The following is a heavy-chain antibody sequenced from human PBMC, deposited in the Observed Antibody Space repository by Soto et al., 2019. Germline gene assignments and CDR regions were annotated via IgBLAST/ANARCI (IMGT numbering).Heavy chain of an antibody. V-gene: IGHV3-21*01. J-gene: IGHJ3*02. Sequence: XGSLRLDYAASGFTFSSYSMNWVRQAPGKGLEWVSSISSSSSYIYYADSVKGRFTISRDNAKNSLYLQMNSLRAEDTAVYYCARDSWHDILTGYPRGEAFDIWGQGTMVTVSS. D-gene: IGHD3-9*01. CDR2: ISSSSSYI. CDR1: GFTFSSYS. CDR3: ARDSWHDILTGYPRGEAFDI.